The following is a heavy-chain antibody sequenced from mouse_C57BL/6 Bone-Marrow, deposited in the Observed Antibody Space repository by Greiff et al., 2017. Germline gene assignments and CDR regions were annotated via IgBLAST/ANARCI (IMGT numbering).Heavy chain of an antibody. D-gene: IGHD1-1*02. J-gene: IGHJ2*01. CDR1: GFNIKDDH. CDR2: IDPENGDT. CDR3: MRGYYGGGYCFDY. V-gene: IGHV14-4*01. Sequence: VQLQQSGAELVRPGASVKLSCTASGFNIKDDHMHWVKQRPEQGLEWIGRIDPENGDTEYASKFQGKATITADTSSNTAYLQLSSLTSEDTAVYYCMRGYYGGGYCFDYWGQGTTLTVSS.